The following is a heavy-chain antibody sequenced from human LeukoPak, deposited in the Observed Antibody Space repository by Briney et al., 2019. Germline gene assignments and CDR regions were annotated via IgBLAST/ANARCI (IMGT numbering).Heavy chain of an antibody. Sequence: PSETLSLTCTVSGGSISVHYCSWVRQPPGKGLEWIGYIYYSGSTNYNPSLKSRVTISVDTSMNQLSLNLRSVTAADTAVYYCARSLDVLTSSYFAIDVWGQGTTVTVSS. CDR1: GGSISVHY. CDR3: ARSLDVLTSSYFAIDV. CDR2: IYYSGST. J-gene: IGHJ6*02. D-gene: IGHD3-9*01. V-gene: IGHV4-59*11.